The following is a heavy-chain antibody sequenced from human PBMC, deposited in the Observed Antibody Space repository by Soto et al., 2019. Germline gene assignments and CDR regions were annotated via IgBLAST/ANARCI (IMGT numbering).Heavy chain of an antibody. D-gene: IGHD1-7*01. J-gene: IGHJ4*02. CDR3: ARKAELLASFDY. Sequence: QVQLVQSGAEVKKPGASVKLSCKASGYTFTSYDINWVRQATGQGLEWMGWMNPNSGNTGYAQKFQGRVTMTRNTSISTAYMELSSLRSEDTAVYYCARKAELLASFDYWGQGTLVTVSS. V-gene: IGHV1-8*01. CDR2: MNPNSGNT. CDR1: GYTFTSYD.